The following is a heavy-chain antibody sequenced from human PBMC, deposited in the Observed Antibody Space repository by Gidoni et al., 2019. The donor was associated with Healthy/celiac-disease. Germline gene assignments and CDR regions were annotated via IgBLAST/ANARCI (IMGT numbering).Heavy chain of an antibody. CDR3: ARDGYSSGWYSIVDYYYGMDV. J-gene: IGHJ6*02. CDR1: GFTFSSYA. CDR2: ISYDGSNK. Sequence: QVQLVESGGGVVQPGRSLRLSCAASGFTFSSYAMHWVRQAPGKGLEWVAVISYDGSNKYYADSVKGRFTISRDNSKNTLYLQMNSLRAEDTAVYYCARDGYSSGWYSIVDYYYGMDVWGQGTTVTVSS. D-gene: IGHD6-19*01. V-gene: IGHV3-30-3*01.